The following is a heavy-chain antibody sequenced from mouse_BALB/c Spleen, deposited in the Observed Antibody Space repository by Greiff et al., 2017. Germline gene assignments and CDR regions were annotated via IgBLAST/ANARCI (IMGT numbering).Heavy chain of an antibody. D-gene: IGHD2-3*01. CDR1: GFTFSDYY. V-gene: IGHV5-4*02. CDR3: ARAGIYDGYYDYAMDY. J-gene: IGHJ4*01. Sequence: DVKLVESGGGLVKPGGSLKLSCAASGFTFSDYYMYWVRQTPEKRLEWVATISDGGSYTYYPDSVKGRFTISRDNAKNNLYLQMSSLKSEDTAMYYCARAGIYDGYYDYAMDYWGQGTSVTVSS. CDR2: ISDGGSYT.